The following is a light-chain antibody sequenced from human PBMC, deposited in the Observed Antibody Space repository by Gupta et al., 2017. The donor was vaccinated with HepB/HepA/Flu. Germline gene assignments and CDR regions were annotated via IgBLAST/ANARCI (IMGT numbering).Light chain of an antibody. Sequence: QSALTQPASVSGSLGQSITISCTGTSSDIGAYNHVSWYQQHPGKAPKLMIYDVINRPSGVPNRFSGSKSGTTASLTISGLQAEDEADYYCSSLTTKNTLLFGGGTKLTVL. V-gene: IGLV2-14*03. CDR3: SSLTTKNTLL. CDR1: SSDIGAYNH. J-gene: IGLJ2*01. CDR2: DVI.